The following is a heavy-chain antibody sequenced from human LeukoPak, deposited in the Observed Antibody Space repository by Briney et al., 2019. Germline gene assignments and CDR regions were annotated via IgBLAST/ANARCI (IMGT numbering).Heavy chain of an antibody. J-gene: IGHJ4*02. D-gene: IGHD1-26*01. CDR3: ARVGEWELGVDY. V-gene: IGHV3-9*01. Sequence: GGSLGLSCAASGFTFDDYAMHWVRQAPGKGLEWVAGISWNSGSIGYADSVKGRFTISRDNAKNSLYLQMNSLRAEDTAVYHCARVGEWELGVDYWGQGTLVTVSS. CDR2: ISWNSGSI. CDR1: GFTFDDYA.